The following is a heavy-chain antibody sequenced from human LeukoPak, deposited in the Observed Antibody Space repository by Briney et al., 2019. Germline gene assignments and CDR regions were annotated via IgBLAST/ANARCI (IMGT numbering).Heavy chain of an antibody. CDR2: IIPIFGTA. V-gene: IGHV1-69*05. D-gene: IGHD3-3*01. Sequence: SVKVSCKASGGTFSSYAISWVRQAPGQGLEWMGGIIPIFGTANYAQKFQGRVTITTDESTSTAYMGLSSLRSEDTAVYYCASHDFWSGYYYYYMDVWGKGTTVTVSS. J-gene: IGHJ6*03. CDR1: GGTFSSYA. CDR3: ASHDFWSGYYYYYMDV.